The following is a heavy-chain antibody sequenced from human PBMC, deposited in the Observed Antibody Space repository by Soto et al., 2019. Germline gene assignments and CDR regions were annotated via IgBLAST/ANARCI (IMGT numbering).Heavy chain of an antibody. CDR3: AKSKIGSYGSCSMDV. J-gene: IGHJ6*02. CDR2: ISYDGSNK. CDR1: GFTFSSYG. V-gene: IGHV3-30*18. Sequence: QVQLVESGGGVVQPGRSLRLSCAASGFTFSSYGMHWVRQAPGKGLEWVAVISYDGSNKYYADSVKGRFTISRDNSKNTLYLQMNSLRAEDKAVYYCAKSKIGSYGSCSMDVWGQGTTVTVSS. D-gene: IGHD1-26*01.